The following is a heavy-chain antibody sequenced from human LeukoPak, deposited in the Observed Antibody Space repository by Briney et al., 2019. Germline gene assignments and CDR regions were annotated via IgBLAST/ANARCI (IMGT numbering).Heavy chain of an antibody. D-gene: IGHD2-2*01. CDR1: GFTFSSYA. Sequence: GRSLRLSCAASGFTFSSYAMHWVRQAPGKGLEWVAVISYDGSNKYYADSVKGRFTISRDNSKNTLYLQMNSLRAEDTAVYYCANLEGYCSSTSCYHLDYWGQGTLVTVSS. V-gene: IGHV3-30-3*01. CDR3: ANLEGYCSSTSCYHLDY. J-gene: IGHJ4*02. CDR2: ISYDGSNK.